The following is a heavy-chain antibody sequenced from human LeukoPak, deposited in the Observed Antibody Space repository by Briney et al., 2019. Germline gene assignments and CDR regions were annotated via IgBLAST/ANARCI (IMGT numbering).Heavy chain of an antibody. CDR1: GGTFSSYA. CDR3: ARDRPLRSRTHYYYYYMDV. Sequence: GASVKVSCKASGGTFSSYAISWVRQAPGQGLEWMGGIIPIFGTANYAQKFQGRVTITADKSTSTAYMELSRLRSDDTAVYYCARDRPLRSRTHYYYYYMDVWGKGTTVTVSS. J-gene: IGHJ6*03. CDR2: IIPIFGTA. V-gene: IGHV1-69*06. D-gene: IGHD3-16*02.